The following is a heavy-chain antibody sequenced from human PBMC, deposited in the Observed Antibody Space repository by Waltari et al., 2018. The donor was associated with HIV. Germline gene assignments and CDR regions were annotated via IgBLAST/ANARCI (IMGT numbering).Heavy chain of an antibody. CDR1: GGSISSGSYY. CDR2: IYTSGST. V-gene: IGHV4-61*02. J-gene: IGHJ4*02. CDR3: AREGSSWYLY. D-gene: IGHD6-13*01. Sequence: QVQLQESGPGLVKPSQTLSLTCTVSGGSISSGSYYWSWIRQPAGKGLEWIGRIYTSGSTNYHPSLKSRVTISVDTSKNQFSLKLSSVTAADTAVYYCAREGSSWYLYWGQGTLVTVSS.